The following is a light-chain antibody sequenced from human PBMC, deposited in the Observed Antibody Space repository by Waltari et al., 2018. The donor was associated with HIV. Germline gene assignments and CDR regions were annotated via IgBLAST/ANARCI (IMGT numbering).Light chain of an antibody. J-gene: IGLJ1*01. CDR1: SSDVGSYNL. Sequence: QSALTQPAPVSGSPGQSITIPCPGTSSDVGSYNLVSWYQQHPGKAPKLMIYEGSKRPSGVSNRFSGSKSGNTASLTISGLQAEDEADYYCCSYAGSSTLYVFGTGTKVTVL. CDR2: EGS. V-gene: IGLV2-23*01. CDR3: CSYAGSSTLYV.